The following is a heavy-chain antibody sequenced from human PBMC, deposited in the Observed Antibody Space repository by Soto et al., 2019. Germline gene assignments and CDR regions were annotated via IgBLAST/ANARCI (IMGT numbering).Heavy chain of an antibody. J-gene: IGHJ5*02. V-gene: IGHV4-59*03. CDR3: AKPGDSSSLVSSWFDP. D-gene: IGHD6-6*01. CDR2: TAYTGNT. Sequence: SETLSLTCVFSCGSITSYHWSWIRQFPGKGLEWIAYTAYTGNTNYNPSLKSRVTISMDTSKNQVSLKLTSVTAADTAVYYCAKPGDSSSLVSSWFDPWGQGTLVTVSS. CDR1: CGSITSYH.